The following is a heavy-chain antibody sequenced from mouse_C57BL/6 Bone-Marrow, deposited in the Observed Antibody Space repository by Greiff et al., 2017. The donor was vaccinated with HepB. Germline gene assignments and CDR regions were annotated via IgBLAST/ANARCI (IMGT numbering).Heavy chain of an antibody. CDR1: GFTFSSYA. CDR2: ISDGGSYT. V-gene: IGHV5-4*03. J-gene: IGHJ4*01. D-gene: IGHD2-5*01. Sequence: EVKLVESGGGLVKPGGSLKLSCAASGFTFSSYAMSWVRQTPEKRLEWVATISDGGSYTYYPDNVKGRFTISRDNAKNNLYLQMSHLKSEDTAMYYCARWDSNYGWFYAMDYWGQGTSVTVSS. CDR3: ARWDSNYGWFYAMDY.